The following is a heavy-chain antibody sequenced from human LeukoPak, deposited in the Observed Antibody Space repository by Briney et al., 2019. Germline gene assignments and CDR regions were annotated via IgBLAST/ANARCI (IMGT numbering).Heavy chain of an antibody. D-gene: IGHD3-16*01. CDR1: GFTFSSYA. Sequence: GGSLRLSCAASGFTFSSYAMSWVRQAPGKGLEWVSIIGASNEPTYYPDSVEGRFTISRDNSKNTLYLQMHSLRAEDTAVYYCASAAYYHDYRGQGTLVTVSS. V-gene: IGHV3-23*01. CDR2: IGASNEPT. J-gene: IGHJ4*02. CDR3: ASAAYYHDY.